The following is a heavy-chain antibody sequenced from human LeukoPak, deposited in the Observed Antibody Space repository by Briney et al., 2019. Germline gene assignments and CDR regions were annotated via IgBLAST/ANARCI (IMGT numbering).Heavy chain of an antibody. J-gene: IGHJ3*02. CDR3: ARHLGYGSGSPDAFDI. CDR2: IYYSGST. D-gene: IGHD3-10*01. V-gene: IGHV4-59*08. Sequence: PSETLSLTCTVSGGSISSYYWSWIRQPPGKGLEWIGYIYYSGSTNYNPSLKSRVTISVDTSKNQFSLKLSSVTAADTAVYYCARHLGYGSGSPDAFDIWGQGTMVTVSS. CDR1: GGSISSYY.